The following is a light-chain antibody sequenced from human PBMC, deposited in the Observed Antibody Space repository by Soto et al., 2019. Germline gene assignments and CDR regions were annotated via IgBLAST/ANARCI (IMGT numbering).Light chain of an antibody. V-gene: IGKV1-5*03. Sequence: DIQMTRSPSTLSGSVGDRVTITCRASQTISSWLAWYQQKPGKAPKLLIYKASTLKSGVPSRFSGSGSGKEFTLTISSLQPDDFATYYCQHYNSYLEAFGQGTKVDIX. J-gene: IGKJ1*01. CDR3: QHYNSYLEA. CDR1: QTISSW. CDR2: KAS.